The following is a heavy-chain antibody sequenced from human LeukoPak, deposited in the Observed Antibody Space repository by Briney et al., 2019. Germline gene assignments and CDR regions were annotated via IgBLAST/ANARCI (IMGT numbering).Heavy chain of an antibody. CDR1: GDTFSSYA. J-gene: IGHJ4*02. V-gene: IGHV1-69*11. D-gene: IGHD5-18*01. CDR2: IIPILDTT. CDR3: ARDLRGYSYGSFDY. Sequence: ASVKVSCKASGDTFSSYAISWVRQVPGQGLEWLGRIIPILDTTHYAQKFEGRVTITADESTSTAYMDMSSLRSEDTAVYYCARDLRGYSYGSFDYWGQGTLVTVSS.